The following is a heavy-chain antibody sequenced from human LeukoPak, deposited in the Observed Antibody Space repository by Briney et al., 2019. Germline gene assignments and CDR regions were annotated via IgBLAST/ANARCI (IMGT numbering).Heavy chain of an antibody. J-gene: IGHJ6*03. D-gene: IGHD3-10*01. CDR3: ARSGARDYYYYYMDV. Sequence: SVKGRFTISRDNAKNSLYLQMNSLRAEDTAVYYCARSGARDYYYYYMDVWGKGTTVTVSS. V-gene: IGHV3-21*01.